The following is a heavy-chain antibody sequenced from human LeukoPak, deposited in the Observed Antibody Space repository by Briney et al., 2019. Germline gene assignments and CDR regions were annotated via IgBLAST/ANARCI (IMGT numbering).Heavy chain of an antibody. D-gene: IGHD2-15*01. CDR3: TRRRGLSVWYCDL. Sequence: GESPKISCKGSGYSFTSYWIGWVRQMPGKGLEWMGIIYPGDSDTRYSPSLQGQVTISADKSISTAYLQWSRLKASDTAMYSGTRRRGLSVWYCDLWGRGTLVTVSS. V-gene: IGHV5-51*01. CDR1: GYSFTSYW. J-gene: IGHJ2*01. CDR2: IYPGDSDT.